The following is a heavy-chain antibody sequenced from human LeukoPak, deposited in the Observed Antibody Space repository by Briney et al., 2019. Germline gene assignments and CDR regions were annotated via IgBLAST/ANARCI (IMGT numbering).Heavy chain of an antibody. CDR2: INDDGSIT. J-gene: IGHJ6*02. V-gene: IGHV3-74*01. CDR1: GFTFSSHW. Sequence: PWGSLRLSCAASGFTFSSHWMHWVRQAPGKGLVWVSRINDDGSITNYADSVKGRFTISRDNAKNTLSLQMNSLRAEDTAVYYCVKRRTSAVGYEADYYHGMDVWGQGTTVTVSS. CDR3: VKRRTSAVGYEADYYHGMDV. D-gene: IGHD5-12*01.